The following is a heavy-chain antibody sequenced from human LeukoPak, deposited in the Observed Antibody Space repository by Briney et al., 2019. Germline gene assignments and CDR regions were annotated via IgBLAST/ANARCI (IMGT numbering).Heavy chain of an antibody. CDR3: ARGPGGYSYGYGPDY. CDR2: INHSGST. V-gene: IGHV4-34*01. D-gene: IGHD5-18*01. J-gene: IGHJ4*02. CDR1: GGSFSGYY. Sequence: TTSETLSLTCAVYGGSFSGYYWSWIRQPPGKGPEWIGEINHSGSTNYNPSLKSRVTISVHTSKNQFSLKLSSVTAADTAVYYCARGPGGYSYGYGPDYWGQGTLVTVSS.